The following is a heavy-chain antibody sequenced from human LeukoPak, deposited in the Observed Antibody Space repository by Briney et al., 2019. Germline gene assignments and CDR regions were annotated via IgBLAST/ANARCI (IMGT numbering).Heavy chain of an antibody. CDR1: GDSISDYY. D-gene: IGHD4-17*01. CDR3: ARDVMTTVTTGHHYFDY. J-gene: IGHJ4*02. Sequence: SETLSLTCTVSGDSISDYYWSWIRQSPGNGLEWIGYIYYTGTTNYNPSLKSRVTISKDTSGNQFSLTLNSVTPVDTAVYYCARDVMTTVTTGHHYFDYWGQGTLVTVSS. CDR2: IYYTGTT. V-gene: IGHV4-59*01.